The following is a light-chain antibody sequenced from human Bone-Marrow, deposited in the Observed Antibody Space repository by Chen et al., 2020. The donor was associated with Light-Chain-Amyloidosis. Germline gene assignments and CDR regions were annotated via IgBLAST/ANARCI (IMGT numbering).Light chain of an antibody. CDR1: SSNLGSKY. CDR3: AAWDDSLSGWV. J-gene: IGLJ3*02. V-gene: IGLV1-47*01. Sequence: QPSLTLPPSASPTPGPLVTIPFSASSSNLGSKYVYWYQQLPGTAPKLLTYRNNQRPSGVPDRFSGSKSGTSASLAISGLRSEDEADYYCAAWDDSLSGWVFGGGTKLTVL. CDR2: RNN.